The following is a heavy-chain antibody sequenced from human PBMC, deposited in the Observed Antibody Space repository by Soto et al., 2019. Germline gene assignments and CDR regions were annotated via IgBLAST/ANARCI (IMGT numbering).Heavy chain of an antibody. V-gene: IGHV1-3*01. D-gene: IGHD4-4*01. J-gene: IGHJ4*02. CDR1: GYTFTSYA. CDR3: ARASDADYSNYDRTF. Sequence: QVQLVQSGAEVKKPGASVKVSCKASGYTFTSYARHWVRQAPGQRLEWMGWINAGNGNTKYSKQFHARVTMTRDTYASIAYMELSSLRSEDTAVYYCARASDADYSNYDRTFWGQGTLVTVSS. CDR2: INAGNGNT.